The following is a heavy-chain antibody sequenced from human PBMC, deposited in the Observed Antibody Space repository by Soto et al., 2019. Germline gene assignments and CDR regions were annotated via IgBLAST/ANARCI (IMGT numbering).Heavy chain of an antibody. CDR2: ISYSGNT. Sequence: SETLSLTCSVSGVSLNTADYFWTWIRQPPGKGLQGIGYISYSGNTFYNPSRKTRLTMSVDTSKNQFSVRLRSVTAADTAASYCARDRAHFHESSGRLDVWGQGMLVTVSS. CDR1: GVSLNTADYF. D-gene: IGHD3-22*01. J-gene: IGHJ4*02. CDR3: ARDRAHFHESSGRLDV. V-gene: IGHV4-30-4*08.